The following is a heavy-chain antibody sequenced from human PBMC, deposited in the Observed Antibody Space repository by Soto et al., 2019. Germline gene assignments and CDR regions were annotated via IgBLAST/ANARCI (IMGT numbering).Heavy chain of an antibody. D-gene: IGHD2-2*01. J-gene: IGHJ5*02. CDR2: IIPIFGTA. CDR1: GGTFSSYA. Sequence: SVKVSCKASGGTFSSYAISWVRQAPGQGLEWMGGIIPIFGTANYAQKFQGRVTITADESTSTAYMELSSLRSEDTAVYYCARALYCSSTSCLNNWFDPWGQGTLVTVSS. CDR3: ARALYCSSTSCLNNWFDP. V-gene: IGHV1-69*13.